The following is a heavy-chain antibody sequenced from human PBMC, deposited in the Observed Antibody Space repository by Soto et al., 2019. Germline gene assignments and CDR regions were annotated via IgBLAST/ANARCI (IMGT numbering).Heavy chain of an antibody. CDR3: ARGEGIVVVPAAPYNWFDP. CDR1: GGSFSGYY. CDR2: INHSGST. Sequence: PSETLSLTCAVYGGSFSGYYWSWIRQPPGKGLEWIGEINHSGSTNYNPSLKSRVTISVDTSKNQFSLKLSSVTAADTAVHYCARGEGIVVVPAAPYNWFDPWGKGTLVTVSS. D-gene: IGHD2-2*01. V-gene: IGHV4-34*01. J-gene: IGHJ5*02.